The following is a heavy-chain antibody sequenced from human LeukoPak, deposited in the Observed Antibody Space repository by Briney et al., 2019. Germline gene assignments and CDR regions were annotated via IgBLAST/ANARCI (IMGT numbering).Heavy chain of an antibody. V-gene: IGHV4-61*02. Sequence: SQTLSLTCTVSGGSISSGSYYWGWIRQPAGKGLEWIGRIYTSGSTNYNPSLKSRVTISVDTSKNQFSLKLSSVTAADTAVYYCARSSNYYDSSGYLAGWFDPWGQGTLVTVSS. J-gene: IGHJ5*02. CDR3: ARSSNYYDSSGYLAGWFDP. CDR1: GGSISSGSYY. CDR2: IYTSGST. D-gene: IGHD3-22*01.